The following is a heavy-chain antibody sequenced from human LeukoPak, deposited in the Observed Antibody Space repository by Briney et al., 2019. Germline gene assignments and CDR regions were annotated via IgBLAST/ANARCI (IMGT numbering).Heavy chain of an antibody. CDR2: ISSNGGST. CDR1: GFTFSSYV. J-gene: IGHJ4*02. CDR3: ARSAYCGGDCYSYYFDY. Sequence: GGSLRLSCAASGFTFSSYVMHWVRQAPGKGLEYVSGISSNGGSTYYANSVKGRFTITRDNSNNTLHLQMGSLRAEDTAVYYCARSAYCGGDCYSYYFDYWGQGTLVTVSS. V-gene: IGHV3-64*01. D-gene: IGHD2-21*02.